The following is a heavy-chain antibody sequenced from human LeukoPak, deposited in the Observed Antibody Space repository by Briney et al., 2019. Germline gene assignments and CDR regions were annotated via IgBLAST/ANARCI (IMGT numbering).Heavy chain of an antibody. CDR3: ARDRRQAAFYCDY. CDR1: GFTFSTYS. J-gene: IGHJ4*02. V-gene: IGHV3-21*01. D-gene: IGHD6-25*01. CDR2: ISSSSSYI. Sequence: GGSLRLSCSASGFTFSTYSMNWVRQAPGKGLEWVSSISSSSSYIYYADSVKGRFTISRDNAKNSLYLQMNSLRAEDTAVDYCARDRRQAAFYCDYWGQGTLGTVSS.